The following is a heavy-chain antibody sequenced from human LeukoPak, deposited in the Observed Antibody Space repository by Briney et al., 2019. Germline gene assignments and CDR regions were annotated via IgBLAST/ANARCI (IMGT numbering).Heavy chain of an antibody. V-gene: IGHV3-15*01. Sequence: PGGSLRLSCAASGFTFSNAWMSWVRQAPGKGLEWVGRIKGKTDGGTTDYAAPVKGRFTISRDDSKNTLYLQMNSLKTEDTAVYYCTTDRPCTSCYIFDYWGQGTLVTVSS. D-gene: IGHD2-2*02. CDR2: IKGKTDGGTT. CDR1: GFTFSNAW. CDR3: TTDRPCTSCYIFDY. J-gene: IGHJ4*02.